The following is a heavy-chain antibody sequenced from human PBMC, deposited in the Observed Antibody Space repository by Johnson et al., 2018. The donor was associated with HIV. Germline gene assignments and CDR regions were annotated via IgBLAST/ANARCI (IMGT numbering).Heavy chain of an antibody. CDR1: GFTFSSYW. V-gene: IGHV3-7*01. J-gene: IGHJ3*02. Sequence: VQLVESGGGVVQPGRSLRLSCAASGFTFSSYWMSWVRQAPGKGLEWVANIKQDGSEKYYVDSVKCRFTISRDHAKNSLYLPMNSLRAEDTAVYYCARDVGSGCYWDAFDIWGQGTMVTVSS. D-gene: IGHD6-19*01. CDR3: ARDVGSGCYWDAFDI. CDR2: IKQDGSEK.